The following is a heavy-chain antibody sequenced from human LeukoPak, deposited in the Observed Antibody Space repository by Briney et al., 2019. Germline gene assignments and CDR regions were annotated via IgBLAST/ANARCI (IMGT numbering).Heavy chain of an antibody. V-gene: IGHV3-7*01. Sequence: GGPVTLFCAASGFTLCRYSEMWPPDAPGEAREGLANKKQEERQKQHVHSEKGRFTIYRDNAKNSLYLQMHSLRTDATAVYYCATGATGYYYYYYIDVWGKGTTVTVSS. D-gene: IGHD3-10*01. J-gene: IGHJ6*03. CDR2: KKQEERQK. CDR3: ATGATGYYYYYYIDV. CDR1: GFTLCRYS.